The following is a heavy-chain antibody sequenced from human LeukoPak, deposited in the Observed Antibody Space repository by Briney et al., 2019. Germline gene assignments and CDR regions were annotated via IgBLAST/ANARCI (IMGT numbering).Heavy chain of an antibody. CDR2: ISGSGGST. V-gene: IGHV3-23*01. Sequence: GGSLRLSCAASGFTFSSYAMSWVRQAPGKGLEWVSAISGSGGSTYYADPVKGRFTISRDNSKNTLYLQMNSLRAEDTAVYYCAKDQAGYCSSTSCYSTTFDIWGQGTMVTVSS. CDR1: GFTFSSYA. D-gene: IGHD2-2*02. CDR3: AKDQAGYCSSTSCYSTTFDI. J-gene: IGHJ3*02.